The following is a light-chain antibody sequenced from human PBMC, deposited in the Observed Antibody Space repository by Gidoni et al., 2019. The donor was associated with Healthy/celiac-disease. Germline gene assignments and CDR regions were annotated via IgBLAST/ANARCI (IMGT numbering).Light chain of an antibody. Sequence: EIVMAQFQATLSVSPGERATLSCRASQSVTRNLAWYQQKPGQAPRLLIYGASTRATGIPARFSGSGSGTEFTLTISSLQSEDFAVYYCQQYDNWPPFTFGPGTKVDIK. J-gene: IGKJ3*01. CDR3: QQYDNWPPFT. V-gene: IGKV3-15*01. CDR2: GAS. CDR1: QSVTRN.